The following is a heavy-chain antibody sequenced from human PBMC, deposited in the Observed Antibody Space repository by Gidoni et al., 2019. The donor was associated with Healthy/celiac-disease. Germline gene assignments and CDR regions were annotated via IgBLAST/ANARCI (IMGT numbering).Heavy chain of an antibody. CDR1: GFTFSSYG. D-gene: IGHD3-10*01. V-gene: IGHV3-30*02. Sequence: QVQLVESGGGVVQPGGSLRLPCAVSGFTFSSYGMPGVRQAPGKGLEWVAFIRYDGSNKYYADSVKGRFTISRDNSKNTLYLQMNSLRAEDTAVYYCAKLGIIGGGLVYFDYWGQGTLVTVSS. J-gene: IGHJ4*02. CDR2: IRYDGSNK. CDR3: AKLGIIGGGLVYFDY.